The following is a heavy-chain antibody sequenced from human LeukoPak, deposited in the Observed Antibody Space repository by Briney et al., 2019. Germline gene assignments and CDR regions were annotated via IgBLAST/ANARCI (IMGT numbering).Heavy chain of an antibody. D-gene: IGHD6-6*01. CDR2: INPSGGST. CDR1: GYTFTSYY. Sequence: GSVKVSCRASGYTFTSYYMHWVRQAPGQGLEWMGIINPSGGSTSYAQKFQGRVTITADESTSTAYMELSSLRSEDTAVYYCARGSTSIADYYYYMDVWGKGTTVTVSS. J-gene: IGHJ6*03. V-gene: IGHV1-46*01. CDR3: ARGSTSIADYYYYMDV.